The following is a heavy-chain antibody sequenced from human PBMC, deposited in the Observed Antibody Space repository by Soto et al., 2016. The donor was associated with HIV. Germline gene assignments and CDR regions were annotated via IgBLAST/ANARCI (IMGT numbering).Heavy chain of an antibody. D-gene: IGHD3-10*01. V-gene: IGHV3-23*01. CDR3: AKWEYGSGSYLWNYYGMDV. CDR1: GFTFSSYA. Sequence: EVQLLESGGGLVQPGGSLRLSCAASGFTFSSYAMSWVRQAPGKGLEWVSAISGSGGSTYYADSVKGRFTISRDNSKNTLYLQMNSLRAEDTAVYYCAKWEYGSGSYLWNYYGMDVWGQGTTVTVSS. J-gene: IGHJ6*02. CDR2: ISGSGGST.